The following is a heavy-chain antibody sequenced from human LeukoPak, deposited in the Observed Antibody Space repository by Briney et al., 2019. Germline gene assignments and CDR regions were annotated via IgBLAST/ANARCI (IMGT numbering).Heavy chain of an antibody. D-gene: IGHD3-3*01. CDR1: GGTFSSYA. Sequence: GASVKVSRKASGGTFSSYAISWVRQAPGQGLEWMGGIIPIFGTANYAQKFQGRVTITADEPTSTAYMELSSLRSEDTAVYYCARDFRDYDFWSGYFVWGQGTLVTVSS. CDR2: IIPIFGTA. V-gene: IGHV1-69*13. J-gene: IGHJ4*02. CDR3: ARDFRDYDFWSGYFV.